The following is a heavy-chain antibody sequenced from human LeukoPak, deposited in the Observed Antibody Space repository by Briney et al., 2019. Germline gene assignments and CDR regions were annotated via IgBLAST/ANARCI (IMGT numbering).Heavy chain of an antibody. Sequence: GGSLRLSCAASGFSLSNYGMHWVRHAPGKGLEWVAALLYDGNTKHYADSVKGRFTISRDISKNTFYLQMNSLTAEDTAVYYCARDHRPEIQYYYMDVWGKGTTVAVSS. J-gene: IGHJ6*03. CDR1: GFSLSNYG. CDR3: ARDHRPEIQYYYMDV. V-gene: IGHV3-33*01. D-gene: IGHD1-14*01. CDR2: LLYDGNTK.